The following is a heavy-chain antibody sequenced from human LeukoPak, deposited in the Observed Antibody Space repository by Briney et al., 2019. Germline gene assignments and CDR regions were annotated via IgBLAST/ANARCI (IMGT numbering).Heavy chain of an antibody. V-gene: IGHV3-30*04. J-gene: IGHJ4*02. CDR2: ISYDGSNK. D-gene: IGHD3-22*01. Sequence: GGSLRLSCAASGFTFSSYAMSWVRQAPGKGLEWVAVISYDGSNKYYADSVKGRFTISRDNSKNTLYLQMNSLRAEDTAVYYCARDYSGYPDYWGQGTLVTVSS. CDR3: ARDYSGYPDY. CDR1: GFTFSSYA.